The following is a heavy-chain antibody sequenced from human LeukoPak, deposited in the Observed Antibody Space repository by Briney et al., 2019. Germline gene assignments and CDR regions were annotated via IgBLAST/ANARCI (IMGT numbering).Heavy chain of an antibody. CDR2: ISAYNGAT. CDR3: ARQQLEWATIRNVGYYQYYYMDV. CDR1: GYTFTSYG. D-gene: IGHD1-1*01. J-gene: IGHJ6*03. Sequence: AASLKVSCKASGYTFTSYGISWVRQAPGQGLEWMGWISAYNGATNYAHKFQGRVTMTTDTPTTTAYMELRSLRSDDTAVYYCARQQLEWATIRNVGYYQYYYMDVWGKGTTVTVSS. V-gene: IGHV1-18*01.